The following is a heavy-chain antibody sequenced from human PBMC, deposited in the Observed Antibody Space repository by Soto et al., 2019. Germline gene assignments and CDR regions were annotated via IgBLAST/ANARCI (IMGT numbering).Heavy chain of an antibody. Sequence: QVQLVQSGAEVKKPGASVKVSCKASGYTFTNYAMHWVRQAPGQGLEWMGWINAGNGNTKNSQMFQGRVTSTSDTSASTAYMELSSLRSEDTAVYYCASSYYYDSSGYSSLYYYYGMDVWGQGTTVTVSS. CDR2: INAGNGNT. J-gene: IGHJ6*02. CDR3: ASSYYYDSSGYSSLYYYYGMDV. D-gene: IGHD3-22*01. V-gene: IGHV1-3*01. CDR1: GYTFTNYA.